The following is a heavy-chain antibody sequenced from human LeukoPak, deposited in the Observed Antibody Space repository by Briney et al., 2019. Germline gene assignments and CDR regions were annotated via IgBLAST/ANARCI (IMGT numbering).Heavy chain of an antibody. J-gene: IGHJ3*02. V-gene: IGHV3-30*03. CDR1: GFSFSYYG. D-gene: IGHD2-21*02. CDR3: ARSACGGDCYADAFDI. Sequence: GGSLRLSCAASGFSFSYYGMHWVRQAPGKGLEWVAVISHDGSKKYYADSVKGRFTISRDNSKNTLYLQTNSLRSEDTAVYYCARSACGGDCYADAFDIWGQGTMVTVSS. CDR2: ISHDGSKK.